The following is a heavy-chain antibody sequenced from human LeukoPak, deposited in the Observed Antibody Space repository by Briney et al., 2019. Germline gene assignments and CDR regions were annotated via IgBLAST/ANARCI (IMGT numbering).Heavy chain of an antibody. Sequence: ASVKVSCKASGGTSSSYAISWVRQAPGQGLEWMGGIIPIFGTANYAQKFQGRVTITADESTSTAYMELSSLRSEDTAVYYCARAGIAAAGYAFDIWGQGTMVTVSS. J-gene: IGHJ3*02. CDR1: GGTSSSYA. CDR3: ARAGIAAAGYAFDI. D-gene: IGHD6-13*01. CDR2: IIPIFGTA. V-gene: IGHV1-69*13.